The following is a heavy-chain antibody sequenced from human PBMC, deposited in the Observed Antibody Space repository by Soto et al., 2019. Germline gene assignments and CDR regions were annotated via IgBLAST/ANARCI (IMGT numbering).Heavy chain of an antibody. CDR2: INPNSGGT. Sequence: ASVKVSCKASGYTFTGYYMHWVRQAPGQVLEWMGWINPNSGGTNYAQKFQGRVTMTRDTSISTAYMELSRLRSDDTAVYYCATLGPYYYDSSGYYPFGYWGQGTLVTVSS. D-gene: IGHD3-22*01. J-gene: IGHJ4*02. CDR1: GYTFTGYY. CDR3: ATLGPYYYDSSGYYPFGY. V-gene: IGHV1-2*02.